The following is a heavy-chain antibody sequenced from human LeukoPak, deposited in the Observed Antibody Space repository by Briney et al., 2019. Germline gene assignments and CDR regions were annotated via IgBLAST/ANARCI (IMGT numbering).Heavy chain of an antibody. D-gene: IGHD6-13*01. J-gene: IGHJ4*02. CDR2: ISYDGSNK. V-gene: IGHV3-30-3*01. CDR3: ARLSESSWTFDY. Sequence: GGSLRLSCAASGFTFSSYAMHWVRQAPGKGLEWVAVISYDGSNKYYADSVKGRFTISRDNSKNTLYLQMNSLRAEDTAVYYCARLSESSWTFDYWGQGTLVTVSS. CDR1: GFTFSSYA.